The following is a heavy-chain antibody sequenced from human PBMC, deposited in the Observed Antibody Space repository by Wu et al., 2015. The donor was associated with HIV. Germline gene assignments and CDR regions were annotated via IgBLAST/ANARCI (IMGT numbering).Heavy chain of an antibody. CDR1: GDTFIRYA. D-gene: IGHD5-18*01. CDR3: ARGYSYGYRDRTFDY. J-gene: IGHJ4*02. Sequence: QVQLVQSGAEVKKPGASVKVSCKASGDTFIRYAISWVRHAPGQGLEWMGGIIPIFGTVKYVQKFQGRITITADKSTSTAYITLRSLTFEDTAVYYCARGYSYGYRDRTFDYWGQGTLVTVSS. CDR2: IIPIFGTV. V-gene: IGHV1-69*06.